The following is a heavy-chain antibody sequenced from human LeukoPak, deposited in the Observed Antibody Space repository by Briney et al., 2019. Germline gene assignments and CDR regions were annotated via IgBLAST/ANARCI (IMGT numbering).Heavy chain of an antibody. J-gene: IGHJ4*02. CDR3: ARGFSGFWEFDY. CDR2: IYYTGGTASGTT. CDR1: GGSFSGYS. Sequence: SETLSLTCGVYGGSFSGYSWNWIRQSPGKGLEWIGDIYYTGGTASGTTNYSPSLGSRVTISVDMSMNLFSLHLRSVTAADTGVYYGARGFSGFWEFDYWGQGTLVTVSS. D-gene: IGHD1-14*01. V-gene: IGHV4-34*01.